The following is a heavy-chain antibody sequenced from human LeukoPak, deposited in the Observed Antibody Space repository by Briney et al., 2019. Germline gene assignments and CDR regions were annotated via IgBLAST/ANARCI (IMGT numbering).Heavy chain of an antibody. V-gene: IGHV3-30*02. Sequence: GGSLRLSCAASGFTFSSYGIHWVRQAPGKGLEWVAFIRYDGSNKYYADSVKGRFTISRDNSKNTLYLQMNSLRAEDTAVYYCAKLVLRYFDWLMDYWGQGTLVTVSS. CDR1: GFTFSSYG. CDR2: IRYDGSNK. J-gene: IGHJ4*02. D-gene: IGHD3-9*01. CDR3: AKLVLRYFDWLMDY.